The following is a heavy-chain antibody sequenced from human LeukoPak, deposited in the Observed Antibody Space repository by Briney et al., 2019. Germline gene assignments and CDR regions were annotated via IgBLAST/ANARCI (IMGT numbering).Heavy chain of an antibody. Sequence: GGSLRLSCAASGFTFSSYLMHWVRQAPGKGLVWVSRINSDGSSTSYADSVKGQFTISRDNAKNTLYLQMNSLRAEDTAVYYCARAQDPNYYGSGSYPDYWGQGTLVTVSS. CDR1: GFTFSSYL. V-gene: IGHV3-74*01. J-gene: IGHJ4*02. CDR3: ARAQDPNYYGSGSYPDY. CDR2: INSDGSST. D-gene: IGHD3-10*01.